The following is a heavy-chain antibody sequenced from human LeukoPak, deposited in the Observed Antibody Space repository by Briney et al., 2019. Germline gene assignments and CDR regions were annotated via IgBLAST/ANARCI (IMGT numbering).Heavy chain of an antibody. CDR3: ARGGGPVGYYFDY. CDR2: INHSGGT. D-gene: IGHD1-26*01. CDR1: GGSFSGYY. V-gene: IGHV4-34*01. Sequence: SETLSLTCAVYGGSFSGYYWSWIRQPPGKGLEWIGEINHSGGTNYNPSLKSRVTISVDTSKNQFSLKMSSVTAADTAVYYCARGGGPVGYYFDYWGQGTLVTVSS. J-gene: IGHJ4*02.